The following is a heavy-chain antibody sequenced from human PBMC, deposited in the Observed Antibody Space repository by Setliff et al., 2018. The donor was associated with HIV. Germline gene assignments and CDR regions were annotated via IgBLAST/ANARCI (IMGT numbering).Heavy chain of an antibody. Sequence: ASVKVSCKASGYTFTSYYMHWVRQAPGQGLEWMGIINPSGGSTNYAQKFQGRVTMTRDTSTSTVYMELSSLRSDDTAVYYCARDDRAVATILWGQGTLVTVSS. CDR3: ARDDRAVATIL. D-gene: IGHD5-12*01. CDR2: INPSGGST. J-gene: IGHJ4*02. CDR1: GYTFTSYY. V-gene: IGHV1-46*01.